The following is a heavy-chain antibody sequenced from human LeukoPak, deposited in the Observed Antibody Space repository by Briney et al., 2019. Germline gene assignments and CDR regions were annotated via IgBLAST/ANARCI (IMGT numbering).Heavy chain of an antibody. CDR1: GGSISSGGYY. V-gene: IGHV4-31*03. J-gene: IGHJ5*02. CDR3: ARSGSGSHNWFDP. Sequence: SQTLSLTCTVSGGSISSGGYYCSWIRQHPGKGLEWIGYIYYIGSTYYNPSLKSRVTISVDTSKNQFSLKLSSVTAADTAVYYCARSGSGSHNWFDPWGQGTLVTLSS. CDR2: IYYIGST. D-gene: IGHD3-10*01.